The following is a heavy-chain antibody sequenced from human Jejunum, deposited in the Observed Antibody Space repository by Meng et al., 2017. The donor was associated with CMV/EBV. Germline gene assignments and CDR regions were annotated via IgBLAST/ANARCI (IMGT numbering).Heavy chain of an antibody. CDR3: ARDNVVHYYYGLDV. J-gene: IGHJ6*02. CDR1: GSVSIGSYY. Sequence: GSVSIGSYYWSWIRQPPGKGLEWIGYIYYTGSTDYNPSLKSRVTISRDTSKNQFSLKLSSVTAADTAVYYCARDNVVHYYYGLDVWGQGTTVTVSS. CDR2: IYYTGST. D-gene: IGHD2-21*01. V-gene: IGHV4-61*01.